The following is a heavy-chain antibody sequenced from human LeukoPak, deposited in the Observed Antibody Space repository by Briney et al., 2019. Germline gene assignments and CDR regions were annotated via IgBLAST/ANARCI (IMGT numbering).Heavy chain of an antibody. CDR1: GFTFSSYA. V-gene: IGHV3-23*01. J-gene: IGHJ4*02. CDR2: ISGSGGST. Sequence: GGSLRLSCAASGFTFSSYAMSWVRQAPGKGLEWVSAISGSGGSTYYADSVKGRFTISRDNSKNMLYLQMNSLRAEDTAVYYCAKGRKYGGNSYFDYWGRGTLVTVSS. D-gene: IGHD4-23*01. CDR3: AKGRKYGGNSYFDY.